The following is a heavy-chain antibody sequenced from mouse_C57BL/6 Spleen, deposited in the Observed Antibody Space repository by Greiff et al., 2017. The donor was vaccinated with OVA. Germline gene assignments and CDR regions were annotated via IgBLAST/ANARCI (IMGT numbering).Heavy chain of an antibody. CDR2: IYPSDSET. CDR3: AVLYYDYDVGFAY. D-gene: IGHD2-4*01. Sequence: QVQLKQPGAELVRPGSSVKLSCKASGYTFTSYWMDWVKQRPGQGLEWIGNIYPSDSETHYNQKFKDKATLTVDKSSSTAYMQLSSLTSEDSAVYYCAVLYYDYDVGFAYWGQGTLVTVSA. CDR1: GYTFTSYW. V-gene: IGHV1-61*01. J-gene: IGHJ3*01.